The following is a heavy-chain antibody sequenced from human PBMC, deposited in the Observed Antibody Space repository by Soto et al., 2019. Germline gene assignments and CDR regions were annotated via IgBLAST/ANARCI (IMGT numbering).Heavy chain of an antibody. CDR1: GYTFTSYG. CDR2: INTYKGNT. V-gene: IGHV1-18*01. J-gene: IGHJ4*02. CDR3: ATRSPAFDY. Sequence: QVQLVQSGPEVKKPGASVKVSCKTSGYTFTSYGIAWVRQAPGQGLEWMGWINTYKGNTNYAQKFQGRVTMTTDTSTSTAYIELRSLRSDDTAVYYCATRSPAFDYWGQGTLVTVSS.